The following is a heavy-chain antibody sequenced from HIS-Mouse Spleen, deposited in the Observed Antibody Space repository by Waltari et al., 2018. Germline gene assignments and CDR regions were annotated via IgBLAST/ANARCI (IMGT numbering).Heavy chain of an antibody. CDR3: AREIPYSSSWYDWYFDL. CDR2: IEYSVST. CDR1: GGSISSSSYY. V-gene: IGHV4-39*07. D-gene: IGHD6-13*01. J-gene: IGHJ2*01. Sequence: QLQLQESGPGLVKPSETLSLTCTVSGGSISSSSYYWGWIRQPPGKGLEGIGGIEYSVSTSDNPSLNGRVTISVDTSKNQFSLKLSSVTAADTAVYYCAREIPYSSSWYDWYFDLWGRGTLVTVSS.